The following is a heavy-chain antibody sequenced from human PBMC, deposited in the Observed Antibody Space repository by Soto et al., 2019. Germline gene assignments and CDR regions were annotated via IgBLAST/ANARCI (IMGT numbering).Heavy chain of an antibody. J-gene: IGHJ4*02. D-gene: IGHD4-17*01. CDR1: GGSISSGGYY. CDR2: LYYSGST. Sequence: QVQLQESGPGLVKPSQTLSLTCTVSGGSISSGGYYWSWIRQHPGKGLEWIGYLYYSGSTYYNPSLTRRVTISVDTSKNEFALKLRSVTAAEPAVYYCASHGYSASYVGYWGQGTLVTVSS. CDR3: ASHGYSASYVGY. V-gene: IGHV4-31*03.